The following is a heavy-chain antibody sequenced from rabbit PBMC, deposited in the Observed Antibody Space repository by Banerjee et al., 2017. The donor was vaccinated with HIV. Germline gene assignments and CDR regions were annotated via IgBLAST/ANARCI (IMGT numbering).Heavy chain of an antibody. CDR3: ARDRDGDAGYGSLAL. Sequence: QEQLEESGGDLVKPGASLTLTCKASGFSYSGGYDMCWVRQAPGKGLEWIACIYTGHGGTYYASWARGRFTISKTSWTTVTLQMTSLTAADTATYFCARDRDGDAGYGSLALWGPGTLVTVS. CDR1: GFSYSGGYD. V-gene: IGHV1S45*01. D-gene: IGHD7-1*01. J-gene: IGHJ4*01. CDR2: IYTGHGGT.